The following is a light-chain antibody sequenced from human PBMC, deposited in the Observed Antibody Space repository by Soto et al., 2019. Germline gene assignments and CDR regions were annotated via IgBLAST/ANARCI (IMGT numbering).Light chain of an antibody. V-gene: IGKV4-1*01. J-gene: IGKJ1*01. CDR2: WAS. CDR3: QQYYSNLWA. CDR1: RGLLHSTGKNY. Sequence: DILMTQSPISLPVTPGEPSSISCWSSRGLLHSTGKNYLAWYQQKPGKPPKXLIYWASTRESGVPERVSGSGSWTDFTLTISSLQAEDVEVYYCQQYYSNLWAFGQGTKV.